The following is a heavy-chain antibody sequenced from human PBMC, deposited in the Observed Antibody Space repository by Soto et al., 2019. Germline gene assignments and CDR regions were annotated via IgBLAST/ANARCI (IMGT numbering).Heavy chain of an antibody. CDR1: GRSFSVYY. D-gene: IGHD3-16*01. J-gene: IGHJ6*03. CDR2: INHSGST. CDR3: ARDTSYDYIWGSPRPGYYYYMDV. V-gene: IGHV4-34*01. Sequence: SETLSLTCAVYGRSFSVYYWSWIRQPPGKGLEWIGEINHSGSTNYNPSLKSRVTISVDTSKNQFSLKLSSVTAADTAVYYCARDTSYDYIWGSPRPGYYYYMDVWGKGTTVTVSS.